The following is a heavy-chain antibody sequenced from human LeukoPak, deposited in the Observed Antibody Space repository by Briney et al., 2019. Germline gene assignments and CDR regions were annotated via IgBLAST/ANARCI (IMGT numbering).Heavy chain of an antibody. CDR2: IIPILGIA. CDR3: ARDLHGSYGVDYFDY. J-gene: IGHJ4*02. CDR1: GGTFSSYA. D-gene: IGHD1-26*01. Sequence: ASVKVSCKASGGTFSSYAISWVRQAPGQGLEWMGRIIPILGIANYAQKFQGRVTITADKSTSTAYMELSSLRSEDTAVYYCARDLHGSYGVDYFDYWGQGTLVTVSS. V-gene: IGHV1-69*04.